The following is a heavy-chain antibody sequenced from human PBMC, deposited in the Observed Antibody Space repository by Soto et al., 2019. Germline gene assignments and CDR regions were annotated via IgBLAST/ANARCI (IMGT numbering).Heavy chain of an antibody. V-gene: IGHV1-2*02. D-gene: IGHD2-2*01. J-gene: IGHJ6*02. CDR1: GYIFTGYY. CDR3: ARERYWSSTSCYEYAMDV. Sequence: QVQLVQSGAEVKKPGASVKVSCKASGYIFTGYYIHWVRQAPGQGLEWMGWINPNSGGTNYAQKFQGRVTMTRDTSISTAYMELSRLRSDGTAVYYCARERYWSSTSCYEYAMDVWGQGTTVTVSS. CDR2: INPNSGGT.